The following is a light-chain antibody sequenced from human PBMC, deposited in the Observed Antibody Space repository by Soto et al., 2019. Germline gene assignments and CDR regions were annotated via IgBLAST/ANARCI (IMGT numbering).Light chain of an antibody. CDR3: ETWDINTRV. J-gene: IGLJ1*01. CDR1: SGHSSYI. CDR2: LEGSGSY. Sequence: QTVVTQSSSASASLGSSVKLTCTLSSGHSSYIIAWHQQQPGKAPRYLMKLEGSGSYNKGSGVPDRFSGSSSGADRYLTISNLQFEDEADYYCETWDINTRVFGTGTKLTVL. V-gene: IGLV4-60*02.